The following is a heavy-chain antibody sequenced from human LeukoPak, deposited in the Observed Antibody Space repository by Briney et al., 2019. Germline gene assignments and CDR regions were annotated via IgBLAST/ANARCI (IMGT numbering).Heavy chain of an antibody. CDR2: IYHSGST. CDR3: ASSLAIWGNYFDY. V-gene: IGHV4-59*01. D-gene: IGHD3-16*01. CDR1: GGSISSYY. Sequence: PSETLSLTCTVSGGSISSYYWSWIRQPPGKGLGWIGYIYHSGSTNYNPSLKSRVTISVDTSKNQFSLKLSSVTAADTAVYYCASSLAIWGNYFDYWGQGTLVTVSS. J-gene: IGHJ4*02.